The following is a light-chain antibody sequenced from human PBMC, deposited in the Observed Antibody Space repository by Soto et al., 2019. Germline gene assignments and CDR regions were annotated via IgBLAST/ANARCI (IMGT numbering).Light chain of an antibody. V-gene: IGKV3-20*01. Sequence: EIVLTQSPGTLSLSPGERATLSCRASQTVSSSSLAWYQHKPGQAPRLLIYGASSRATGIPDRFSGSGSGTDFTLTISRLEPEDFAVYYCQQYGSSFTFGPGTKVAI. CDR2: GAS. J-gene: IGKJ3*01. CDR1: QTVSSSS. CDR3: QQYGSSFT.